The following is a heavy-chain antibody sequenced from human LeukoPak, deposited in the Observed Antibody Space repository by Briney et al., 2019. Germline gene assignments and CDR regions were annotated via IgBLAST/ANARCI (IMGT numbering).Heavy chain of an antibody. V-gene: IGHV3-11*04. CDR3: TRVIRNAQYYYYYMDV. Sequence: PGGSLRLSCAASGFTFSDYYMSWIRQAPGKGLEWVSYISSSGSTIYYADSVKGRFTISRDNAKNSLYLQMNSLRAEDTAVYYCTRVIRNAQYYYYYMDVWGKGTTVTVSS. J-gene: IGHJ6*03. CDR1: GFTFSDYY. CDR2: ISSSGSTI.